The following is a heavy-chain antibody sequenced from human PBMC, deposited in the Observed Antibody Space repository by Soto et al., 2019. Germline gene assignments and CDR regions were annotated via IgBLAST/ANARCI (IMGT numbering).Heavy chain of an antibody. J-gene: IGHJ5*02. V-gene: IGHV3-48*02. CDR2: ITSSSSTI. Sequence: EVQLVESGGGLVQPGGSLRLSCAASGFTFSRYSMNWVRQAPGKGLEWISYITSSSSTIYYADSVKARFTISRDNAKNSLYLQMNSLRDEDTAMYYCARDNGMAGSFDPWGQGTLVTVSS. CDR3: ARDNGMAGSFDP. CDR1: GFTFSRYS. D-gene: IGHD2-8*01.